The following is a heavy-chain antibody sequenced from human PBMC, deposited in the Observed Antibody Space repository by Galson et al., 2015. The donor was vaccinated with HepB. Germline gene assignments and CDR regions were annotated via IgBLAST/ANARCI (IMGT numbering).Heavy chain of an antibody. CDR3: TTAPLVVSLTGLSH. D-gene: IGHD3-22*01. CDR2: IKSKTDGGTT. CDR1: GFTFSNAW. V-gene: IGHV3-15*01. Sequence: SLRLSCAASGFTFSNAWMSWVRQAPGKGLEWVGRIKSKTDGGTTDYAAPVKGRFTISRDDSKNTLYLQMNSLKTEDTAVYYCTTAPLVVSLTGLSHWGQGTLVTVSS. J-gene: IGHJ4*02.